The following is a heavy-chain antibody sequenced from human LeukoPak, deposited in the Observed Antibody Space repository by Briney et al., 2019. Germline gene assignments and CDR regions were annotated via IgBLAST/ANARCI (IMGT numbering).Heavy chain of an antibody. CDR2: ISPTGSTT. CDR3: AKDNRRHYTSGPNPDSLH. D-gene: IGHD6-19*01. CDR1: GFSFSGHW. J-gene: IGHJ4*02. Sequence: GGSLRLSCTASGFSFSGHWMHWACQLPGKGLVWVSRISPTGSTTSYADSVKGRFTISRDNAKNSLYLQMNSLRVEDTAFYYCAKDNRRHYTSGPNPDSLHWGQGALVTVSS. V-gene: IGHV3-74*01.